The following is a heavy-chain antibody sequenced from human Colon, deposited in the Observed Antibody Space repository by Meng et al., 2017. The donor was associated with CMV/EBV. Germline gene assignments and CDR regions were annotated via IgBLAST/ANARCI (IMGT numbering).Heavy chain of an antibody. J-gene: IGHJ4*02. CDR3: GKDLGGHYDY. CDR2: INGDGSST. Sequence: GGSLRLSCAASGFSFSNSWMHWVRQGPGKGLVWVARINGDGSSTSYADSVRGRFTISRDNAKNTLFLQMNGLTTEDTALYYCGKDLGGHYDYWGQGTLVTVSS. V-gene: IGHV3-74*01. CDR1: GFSFSNSW. D-gene: IGHD3-10*01.